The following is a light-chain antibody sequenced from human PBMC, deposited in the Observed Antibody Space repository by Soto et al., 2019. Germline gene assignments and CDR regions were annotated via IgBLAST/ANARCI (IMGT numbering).Light chain of an antibody. J-gene: IGLJ2*01. V-gene: IGLV2-14*03. CDR3: SSFTSSDTLVV. Sequence: QSVLTQPASVSGSPGQSITISCTGTSSDVGGYNLVSWYQHHPAKAPKLMIYDVSNRPSGVSNRFSGSKSGNTASLTISGLQAEDEAHYYCSSFTSSDTLVVFGGGTKLTVL. CDR1: SSDVGGYNL. CDR2: DVS.